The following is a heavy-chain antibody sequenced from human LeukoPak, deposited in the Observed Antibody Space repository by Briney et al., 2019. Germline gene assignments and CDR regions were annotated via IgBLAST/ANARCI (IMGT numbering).Heavy chain of an antibody. CDR1: GGSFSSSDYY. Sequence: SETLSLTCTVSGGSFSSSDYYWGWIRQPPGKGLEWIGYIYYSGSTNYNPSLKSRVTISVDTSKNQFSLKLSSVTAADTAVYYCARWLPPRVGASYYYYMDVWGKGTTVTISS. V-gene: IGHV4-61*05. CDR3: ARWLPPRVGASYYYYMDV. D-gene: IGHD1-26*01. CDR2: IYYSGST. J-gene: IGHJ6*03.